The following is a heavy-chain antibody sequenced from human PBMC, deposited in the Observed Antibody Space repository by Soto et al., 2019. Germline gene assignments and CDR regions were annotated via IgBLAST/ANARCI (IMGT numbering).Heavy chain of an antibody. CDR3: ARGLEDAPINSYYDSSGYSTDGMDV. V-gene: IGHV1-69*13. CDR1: GGTFSSYA. J-gene: IGHJ6*02. CDR2: IIPIFGTA. Sequence: GASVKVSCKASGGTFSSYAISWVRQAPGQGLEWMGGIIPIFGTANYAQKFQGRVTITADESTSTAYMELSSLRSEDTAVYYCARGLEDAPINSYYDSSGYSTDGMDVWGQGTTVTVS. D-gene: IGHD3-22*01.